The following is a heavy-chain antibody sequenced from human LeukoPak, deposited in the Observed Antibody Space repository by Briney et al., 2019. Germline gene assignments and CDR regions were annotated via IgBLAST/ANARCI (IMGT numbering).Heavy chain of an antibody. CDR1: GGTFSSYA. Sequence: ASVKVSCKASGGTFSSYAISWVRQAPGQGLEWMGRMNPNSGNTGYAQKFQGRVTMTRNTSISTAYMELSSLRSEDTAVYYCARGVYRGSGYYYIWGQGTLVTVSS. D-gene: IGHD3-22*01. J-gene: IGHJ4*02. CDR2: MNPNSGNT. V-gene: IGHV1-8*02. CDR3: ARGVYRGSGYYYI.